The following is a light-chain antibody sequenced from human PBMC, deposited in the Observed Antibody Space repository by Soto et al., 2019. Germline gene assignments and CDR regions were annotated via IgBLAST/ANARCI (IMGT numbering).Light chain of an antibody. CDR1: QSVDHY. Sequence: EIVMTQSPATLSVSPGERATLSCRASQSVDHYLAWYKQKPGQAPRLLIYDASNRATGIPARISGSGSGTDFTLTISSLEPEDFAVYYCQQRSNWPLYTFGQGTKLEIK. CDR2: DAS. CDR3: QQRSNWPLYT. J-gene: IGKJ2*01. V-gene: IGKV3-11*01.